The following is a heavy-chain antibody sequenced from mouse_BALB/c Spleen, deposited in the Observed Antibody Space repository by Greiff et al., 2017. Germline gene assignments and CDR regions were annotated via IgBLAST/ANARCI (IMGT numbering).Heavy chain of an antibody. D-gene: IGHD2-12*01. CDR2: ISSGSSTI. V-gene: IGHV5-17*02. CDR3: ARGGFTTMDY. Sequence: EVKVEESGGGLVQPGGSRKLSCAASGFTFSSFGMHWVRQAPEKGLEWVAYISSGSSTIYYADTVKGRFTISRDNPKNTLFLQMTSLRSEDTAMYYCARGGFTTMDYWGQGTSVTVSS. CDR1: GFTFSSFG. J-gene: IGHJ4*01.